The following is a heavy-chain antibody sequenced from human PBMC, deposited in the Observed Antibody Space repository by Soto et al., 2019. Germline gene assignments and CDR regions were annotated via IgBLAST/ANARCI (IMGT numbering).Heavy chain of an antibody. CDR2: ISGSGGAT. Sequence: GGSLRLSCAASGFTFSAYAMSWVRQAPGKGLEWVSVISGSGGATYYAESVKGRFTLSRDNSKKTLYLQMNRLRAEDTAIYYCAKHLTNSWFPYDYWGQGTLVTVSS. J-gene: IGHJ4*02. CDR3: AKHLTNSWFPYDY. CDR1: GFTFSAYA. D-gene: IGHD6-13*01. V-gene: IGHV3-23*01.